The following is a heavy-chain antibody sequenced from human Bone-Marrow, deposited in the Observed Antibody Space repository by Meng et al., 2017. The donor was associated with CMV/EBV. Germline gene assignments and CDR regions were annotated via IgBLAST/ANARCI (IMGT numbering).Heavy chain of an antibody. CDR3: ARDRGYSHGYAFDH. CDR1: GFAFSAYW. D-gene: IGHD5-18*01. J-gene: IGHJ4*02. Sequence: GESLKISCAASGFAFSAYWMHWARQAPGKGLEWVSRINHDGTYTIYADSVRGRFSISRDNAKNTLYLQMNTLRAEDTAVYYCARDRGYSHGYAFDHWGQGTPVTVSS. CDR2: INHDGTYT. V-gene: IGHV3-74*01.